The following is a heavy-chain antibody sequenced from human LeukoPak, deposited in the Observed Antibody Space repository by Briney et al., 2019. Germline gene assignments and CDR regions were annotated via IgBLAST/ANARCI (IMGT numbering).Heavy chain of an antibody. Sequence: ASVKISCKASGYSFTSYGISWVRQAPGQGLEWMGWISTYAGNTNYAQKVQDRVTMTTDSSTNTAYMELRSLTSDDTAVYYCAKLGATVGYSYTFDYWGQGTLVTVSS. CDR3: AKLGATVGYSYTFDY. CDR1: GYSFTSYG. D-gene: IGHD3-22*01. J-gene: IGHJ4*02. CDR2: ISTYAGNT. V-gene: IGHV1-18*04.